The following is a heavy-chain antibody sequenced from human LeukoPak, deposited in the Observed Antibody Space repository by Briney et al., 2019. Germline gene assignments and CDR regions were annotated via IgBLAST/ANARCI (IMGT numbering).Heavy chain of an antibody. J-gene: IGHJ6*04. CDR3: AELGITMVGGV. V-gene: IGHV3-48*03. Sequence: GGSLRLSCAASGFTFSSYEMNWVRQAPGKGLEWVSFISSSGSTIFYADSVKGQFPISRDNAKNSLYLQMNSWRVEDTAVYYCAELGITMVGGVWGKGTTVTLSS. D-gene: IGHD3-10*02. CDR1: GFTFSSYE. CDR2: ISSSGSTI.